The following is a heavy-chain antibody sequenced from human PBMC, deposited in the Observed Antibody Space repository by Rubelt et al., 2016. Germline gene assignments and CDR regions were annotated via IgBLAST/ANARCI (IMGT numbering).Heavy chain of an antibody. CDR1: GGSVSSHF. CDR3: VRQPRPFYYDPSGKYYFDP. V-gene: IGHV4-59*08. D-gene: IGHD3-22*01. J-gene: IGHJ4*02. Sequence: QLQLHESGPELVKPSETLSLTCPVSGGSVSSHFWGWIRQSPGKGLEWLGYIFSNGNTTYDPSFRSRVTISLDTSQNHISLRGGSLTVAYTAVYYCVRQPRPFYYDPSGKYYFDPWGQGTLVTVAS. CDR2: IFSNGNT.